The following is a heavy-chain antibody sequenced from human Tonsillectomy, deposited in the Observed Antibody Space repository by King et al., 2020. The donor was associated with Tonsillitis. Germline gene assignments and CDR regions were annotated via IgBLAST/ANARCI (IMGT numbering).Heavy chain of an antibody. CDR2: IFYSGIT. V-gene: IGHV4-39*01. CDR1: GGSISTSNYY. Sequence: QLQLQESGPGLVKPSETLSLTCTVSGGSISTSNYYWGWIRQPPGKGLEWIGNIFYSGITYYNPSLKSRVTISVDTSMNQFSLNLSSVTAADTAVYYCARLTYYDYVWGTYLDAFDIWGQGTMVTVSS. J-gene: IGHJ3*02. CDR3: ARLTYYDYVWGTYLDAFDI. D-gene: IGHD3-16*01.